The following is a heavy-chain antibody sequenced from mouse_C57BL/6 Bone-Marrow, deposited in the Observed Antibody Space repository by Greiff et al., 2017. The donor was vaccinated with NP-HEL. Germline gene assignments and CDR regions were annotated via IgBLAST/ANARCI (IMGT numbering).Heavy chain of an antibody. V-gene: IGHV1-82*01. Sequence: QVQLKESGPELVKPGASVKISCKASGYAFSSSWMNWVKQRPGKGLEWIGRIYPGDGDTNYNGKFKGKATLTADKSSSTAYMQLSSLTSEDSAVYICARNYYGSSDRGHDYWGQGTTLTVSS. CDR2: IYPGDGDT. CDR3: ARNYYGSSDRGHDY. J-gene: IGHJ2*01. D-gene: IGHD1-1*01. CDR1: GYAFSSSW.